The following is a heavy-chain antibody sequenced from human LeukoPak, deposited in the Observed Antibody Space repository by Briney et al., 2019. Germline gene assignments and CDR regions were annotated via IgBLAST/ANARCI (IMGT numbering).Heavy chain of an antibody. Sequence: ASVKVSCTASGYTFSDYAMHWVRQAPGQRLEWMGWINAGNGNTKYSQKFQGRVTITRDTSASTAYMELSSLRSEDTAVYYCARDRLRGYCSSTSCCLMSYGMDVWGQGTTVTVSS. J-gene: IGHJ6*02. CDR2: INAGNGNT. V-gene: IGHV1-3*01. CDR1: GYTFSDYA. D-gene: IGHD2-2*01. CDR3: ARDRLRGYCSSTSCCLMSYGMDV.